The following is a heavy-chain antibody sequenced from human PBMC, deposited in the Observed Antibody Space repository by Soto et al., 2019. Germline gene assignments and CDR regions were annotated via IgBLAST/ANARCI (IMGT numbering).Heavy chain of an antibody. V-gene: IGHV4-30-2*01. J-gene: IGHJ4*02. Sequence: QLQLQESGSGLVKPSQTLSLTCAVSGGSISSGGYSWSWIRQPPGKGLEWIGYIYHSGSTYYNPSRRGXAXRXXDRSKNQFSLKLSSVTAAATAVYSCAAGGGLPRYYWGQGTLVTVSS. CDR2: IYHSGST. CDR1: GGSISSGGYS. CDR3: AAGGGLPRYY. D-gene: IGHD5-12*01.